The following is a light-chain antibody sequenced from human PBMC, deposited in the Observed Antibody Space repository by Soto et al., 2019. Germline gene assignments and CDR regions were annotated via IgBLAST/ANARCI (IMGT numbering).Light chain of an antibody. CDR3: QQRSIWPPA. CDR1: QSVGTY. V-gene: IGKV3-11*01. CDR2: DAS. J-gene: IGKJ4*01. Sequence: EIVVTQSPATLSLSPGERATLSCRASQSVGTYLAWYQQKPGQAPRLLIYDASKRATDIPVRFSGSGSGTDFTLTISSLEPEEFAVYYCQQRSIWPPAFGGGTKVEI.